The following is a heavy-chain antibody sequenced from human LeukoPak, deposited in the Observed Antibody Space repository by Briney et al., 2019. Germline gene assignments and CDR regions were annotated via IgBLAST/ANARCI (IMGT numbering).Heavy chain of an antibody. CDR1: GYTFSNYG. J-gene: IGHJ4*02. D-gene: IGHD3-3*01. CDR2: ISAYNGNT. Sequence: ASVKVSCKVSGYTFSNYGISWVRQAPGQGLEWMGWISAYNGNTNYAQKFQGRVNMTTDTSTNTAYMELRSLRSDDTAVYYCAREHYDFWSGYFGSHYWGQGSLVTVSS. V-gene: IGHV1-18*01. CDR3: AREHYDFWSGYFGSHY.